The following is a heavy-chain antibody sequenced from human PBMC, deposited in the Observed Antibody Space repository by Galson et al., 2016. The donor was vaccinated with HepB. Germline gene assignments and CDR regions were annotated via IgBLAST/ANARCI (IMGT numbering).Heavy chain of an antibody. CDR3: ARGAVGYCTSNTCYNYFHGLDV. CDR1: AGNFSGYY. Sequence: SETLSLTCAVYAGNFSGYYWSWIRQAPGKGLEWIGEINHSGRTTYNPSLMSRLTLSVDTSKHQFFLRLSSVTAADVAVYYCARGAVGYCTSNTCYNYFHGLDVWGQGTMVTVSS. J-gene: IGHJ3*01. D-gene: IGHD2-2*02. CDR2: INHSGRT. V-gene: IGHV4-34*01.